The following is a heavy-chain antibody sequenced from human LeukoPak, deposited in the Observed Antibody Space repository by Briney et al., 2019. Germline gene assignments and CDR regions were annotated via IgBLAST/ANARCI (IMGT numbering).Heavy chain of an antibody. V-gene: IGHV3-7*01. Sequence: PGGSLRLSCAASGFTFSGYWMSWVRQAPGKGLEWVANMNPDGSEKYFLDSVKGRFSISRDNAKSSLYLQMNSLRGDDTAVYYCARDRALYDSRRGYYYTEDDYWGQGTLVTVSS. D-gene: IGHD3-22*01. CDR1: GFTFSGYW. CDR2: MNPDGSEK. CDR3: ARDRALYDSRRGYYYTEDDY. J-gene: IGHJ4*02.